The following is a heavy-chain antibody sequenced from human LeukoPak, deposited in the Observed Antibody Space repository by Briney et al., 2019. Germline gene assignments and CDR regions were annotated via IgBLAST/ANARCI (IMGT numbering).Heavy chain of an antibody. J-gene: IGHJ5*02. CDR1: GFTFTNDF. CDR3: AREATGRGYSWFDP. D-gene: IGHD3-10*01. V-gene: IGHV4-59*01. CDR2: INYSGSI. Sequence: KPGGSLRLSCAASGFTFTNDFMTWVRQAPGKGLEWIGYINYSGSINYNPSLKSRVTISVDTSKNQFSLKLSSVTAADTAVYYCAREATGRGYSWFDPWGQGTLVTVSS.